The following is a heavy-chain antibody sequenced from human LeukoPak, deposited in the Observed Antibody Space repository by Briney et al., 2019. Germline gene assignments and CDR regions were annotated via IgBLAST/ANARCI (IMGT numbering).Heavy chain of an antibody. J-gene: IGHJ3*02. CDR2: ISYDGSNK. V-gene: IGHV3-30-3*01. Sequence: GGSLRLSCAASGFTFSSYAMHWVRQAPGKGLEWVAVISYDGSNKYYADSVKGRFTISRDNSKNTLYLQMNSLRAEDTAVYYCARDPQSIAVAGTVAFDIWGQGTMVTVSS. D-gene: IGHD6-19*01. CDR3: ARDPQSIAVAGTVAFDI. CDR1: GFTFSSYA.